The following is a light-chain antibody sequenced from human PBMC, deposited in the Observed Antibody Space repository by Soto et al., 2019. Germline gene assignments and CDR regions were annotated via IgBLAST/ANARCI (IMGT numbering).Light chain of an antibody. J-gene: IGKJ1*01. Sequence: EIVLRQSPNTLSLSPGERATLSCWASESVSSSYLAWYQQRPGQAPRLLIYGASSRATGIPDRFSASGSGTEFTLTISSLQSEDFAVYYCQQYNNWPWTFGQGTKVDIK. CDR3: QQYNNWPWT. CDR2: GAS. CDR1: ESVSSSY. V-gene: IGKV3D-15*01.